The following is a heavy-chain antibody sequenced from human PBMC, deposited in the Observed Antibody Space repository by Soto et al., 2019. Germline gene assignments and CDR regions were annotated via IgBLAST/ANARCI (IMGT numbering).Heavy chain of an antibody. J-gene: IGHJ4*02. CDR1: GYTFTSYY. Sequence: QVQLVQSGAEVKKPGASVKVSCKASGYTFTSYYMHWVRQAPGQGLEWMGIINPSGGSTSYAQKFQGRVTMTMDTSTSTVYMELSSLRSEDTAVYYCARGANYYDSSGPFDYWGQGTLVTVSS. CDR2: INPSGGST. V-gene: IGHV1-46*01. CDR3: ARGANYYDSSGPFDY. D-gene: IGHD3-22*01.